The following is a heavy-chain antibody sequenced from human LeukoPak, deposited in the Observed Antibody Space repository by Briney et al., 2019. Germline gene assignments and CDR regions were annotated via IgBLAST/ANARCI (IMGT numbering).Heavy chain of an antibody. CDR3: AKYHPTGMALFDS. V-gene: IGHV1-2*04. Sequence: ASVKVSCKASGYTFTGYYMHWVRQAPGQGLEWMGWINPNSGGTNYAQKFQGWVTMTRDTSISTAYMELSRLRSDDTAVYYCAKYHPTGMALFDSWGQGTLVTVSS. J-gene: IGHJ5*01. D-gene: IGHD1-1*01. CDR2: INPNSGGT. CDR1: GYTFTGYY.